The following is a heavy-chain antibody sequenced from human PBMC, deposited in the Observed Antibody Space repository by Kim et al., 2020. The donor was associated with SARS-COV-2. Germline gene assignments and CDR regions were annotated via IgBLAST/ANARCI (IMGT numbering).Heavy chain of an antibody. CDR1: GGSFSGYY. Sequence: SETLSLTCAVYGGSFSGYYWSWIRQPPGKGLEWIGEINHSGSTNYNPSLKSRVTISVDTSKNQFSLKLSSVTAADTAVYYCARLKRITIFGVVIINNWFDPWGQGTLVTVSS. CDR2: INHSGST. J-gene: IGHJ5*02. D-gene: IGHD3-3*01. V-gene: IGHV4-34*01. CDR3: ARLKRITIFGVVIINNWFDP.